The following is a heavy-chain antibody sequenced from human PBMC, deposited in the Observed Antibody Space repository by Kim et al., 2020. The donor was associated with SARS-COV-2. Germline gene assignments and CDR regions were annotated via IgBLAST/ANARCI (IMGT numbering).Heavy chain of an antibody. Sequence: GGSLRLSCAASGFTFSSYAMSWVRQAPGKGLEWVSAISGSGGSTYYADSVKGRFTISRDNSKNTLYLQMNSLRAEDTAVYYCAKSSYDFWSGYYDYWGQGTLVTVSS. CDR1: GFTFSSYA. D-gene: IGHD3-3*01. V-gene: IGHV3-23*01. CDR2: ISGSGGST. J-gene: IGHJ4*02. CDR3: AKSSYDFWSGYYDY.